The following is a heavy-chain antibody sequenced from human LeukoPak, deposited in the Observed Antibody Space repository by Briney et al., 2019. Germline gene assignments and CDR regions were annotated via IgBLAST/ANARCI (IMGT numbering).Heavy chain of an antibody. J-gene: IGHJ4*02. D-gene: IGHD7-27*01. CDR2: ISPSSSDI. CDR3: ARGLTGEYYFDY. Sequence: PGGSLRLSCAASGFTFSIYSMNWVRQAPGKGLEWVTYISPSSSDIYSADSVKGRFTISRDNAKNSLYLQMNSLRAEDTAVYYCARGLTGEYYFDYWGQGTLVTVSS. CDR1: GFTFSIYS. V-gene: IGHV3-21*05.